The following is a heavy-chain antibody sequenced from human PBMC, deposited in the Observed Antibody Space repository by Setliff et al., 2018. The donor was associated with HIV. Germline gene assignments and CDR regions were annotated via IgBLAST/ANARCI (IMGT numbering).Heavy chain of an antibody. CDR1: GYSISSGYY. CDR3: AKTLPDAFDI. J-gene: IGHJ3*02. V-gene: IGHV4-38-2*02. Sequence: SETLSLTCTVSGYSISSGYYWGWIRQPPGKGLEWIGEINHSGSTNYNPSLKSRVTISVDTSKNQFSLKLSSVTAADTAVYYCAKTLPDAFDIWGQGTMVTVSS. CDR2: INHSGST. D-gene: IGHD3-10*01.